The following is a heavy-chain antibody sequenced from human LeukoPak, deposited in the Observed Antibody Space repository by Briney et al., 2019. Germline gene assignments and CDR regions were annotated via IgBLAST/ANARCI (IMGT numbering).Heavy chain of an antibody. CDR2: INHSGST. J-gene: IGHJ6*02. V-gene: IGHV4-34*01. Sequence: PSETLSLTCAVYGGSFSGYYWSWIRQPPGKGLEWIGEINHSGSTNYNPSLKSRVTISVDTSKNQFSLKLSSVTAADTAVYYCASPKRHSYYYGMDVWGQGTMVTVSS. CDR3: ASPKRHSYYYGMDV. CDR1: GGSFSGYY.